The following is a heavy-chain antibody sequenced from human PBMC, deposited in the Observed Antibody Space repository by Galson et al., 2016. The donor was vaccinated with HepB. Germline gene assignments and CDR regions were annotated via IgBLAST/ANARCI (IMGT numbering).Heavy chain of an antibody. CDR2: ISSTSSYI. V-gene: IGHV3-21*01. CDR1: FTVSIYD. J-gene: IGHJ4*02. Sequence: LRLSCAGFTVSIYDMERVRQAPGKGLEWVSSISSTSSYIYYADSVKGRFTISRDNAKNSLYLQMNSLRAEDTAVYYCARDNGDLDYWGQGTLVTVSS. D-gene: IGHD4-17*01. CDR3: ARDNGDLDY.